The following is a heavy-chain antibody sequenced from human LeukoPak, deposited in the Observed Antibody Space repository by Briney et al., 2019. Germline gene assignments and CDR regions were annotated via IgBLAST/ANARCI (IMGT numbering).Heavy chain of an antibody. J-gene: IGHJ3*02. CDR2: IYPGDSDT. V-gene: IGHV5-51*01. CDR1: GYSFTSYW. D-gene: IGHD3-22*01. Sequence: GESLKISCKGSGYSFTSYWIGWVRQMPGKGLEWMGIIYPGDSDTRYSPSFQGQVTISADKSISTAYLQWSSLKASDTAMYYCARRSTMIVSGGNAFDIWGQGTMVTVSS. CDR3: ARRSTMIVSGGNAFDI.